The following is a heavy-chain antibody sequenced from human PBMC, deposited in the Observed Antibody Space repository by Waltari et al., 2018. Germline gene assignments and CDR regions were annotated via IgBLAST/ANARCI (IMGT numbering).Heavy chain of an antibody. CDR1: GFTFSNAW. D-gene: IGHD6-6*01. Sequence: EVQLVESGGGLVKPGGSLRLSCAASGFTFSNAWMSWVRRAPGKWLEWVGRIKSNSDGRTTMYAEPVKGRFTISSDDSKNSLFLQMNSLKTVDTAVYYCTTDGQLAGFVYWGPGTLVTVSS. CDR3: TTDGQLAGFVY. J-gene: IGHJ4*02. CDR2: IKSNSDGRTT. V-gene: IGHV3-15*01.